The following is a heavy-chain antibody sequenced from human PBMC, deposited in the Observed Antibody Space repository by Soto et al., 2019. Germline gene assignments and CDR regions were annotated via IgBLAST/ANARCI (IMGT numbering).Heavy chain of an antibody. Sequence: ASVKVSCKASGYTFTGYYMHWVRQAPGQGLEWMGWINPNSGGTNYAQKFQGRVTMTRDTSISTAYTELSRLRSDDTAVYYCARGGHPNYSDSSGQLAWAHWGQGTLVTVYS. CDR2: INPNSGGT. D-gene: IGHD3-22*01. J-gene: IGHJ4*02. CDR3: ARGGHPNYSDSSGQLAWAH. V-gene: IGHV1-2*02. CDR1: GYTFTGYY.